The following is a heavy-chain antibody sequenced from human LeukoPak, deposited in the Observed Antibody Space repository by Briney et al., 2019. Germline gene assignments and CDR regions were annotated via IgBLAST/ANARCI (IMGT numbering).Heavy chain of an antibody. J-gene: IGHJ3*02. CDR1: GASISTGDYY. CDR3: ARDIEQRIDAFNI. CDR2: VYYTGST. Sequence: SETLSLTCAVSGASISTGDYYWSWIRQSPGKGLEWIGYVYYTGSTSYSPSLKSRFTMSIDTFKNQFSLKLSSVAAADTAVYYCARDIEQRIDAFNIWGQGTMVTVSS. D-gene: IGHD6-25*01. V-gene: IGHV4-31*11.